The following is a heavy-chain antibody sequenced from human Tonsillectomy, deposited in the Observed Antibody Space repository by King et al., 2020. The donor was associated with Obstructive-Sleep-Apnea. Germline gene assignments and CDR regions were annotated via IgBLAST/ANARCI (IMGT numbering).Heavy chain of an antibody. CDR1: GGSISSGGYY. Sequence: QLQESGPGLVKPSQTLSLTCTVSGGSISSGGYYWSWIRQPPGKGLEWFGDIYYTGTTYYNPSLTSLVPISVDTSKNQFSLKLSSVTAADTAVYYCARAPSNGVLSVWGQGTTVTVSS. CDR2: IYYTGTT. V-gene: IGHV4-31*01. CDR3: ARAPSNGVLSV. J-gene: IGHJ6*02. D-gene: IGHD3-3*01.